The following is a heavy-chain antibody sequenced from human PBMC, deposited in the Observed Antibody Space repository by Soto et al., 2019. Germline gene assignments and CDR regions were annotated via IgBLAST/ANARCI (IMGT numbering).Heavy chain of an antibody. Sequence: PSQTLSLTCAISGDSVSSNSAAWNCIRQSPSRGLEWLGRTYYRSKWYNDYAVSVKSRITINPDTSKNQFSLQLNSVTPEDTAVYYCARDDGAVAGKRGAFDIWGQGTMVTVSS. D-gene: IGHD6-19*01. J-gene: IGHJ3*02. CDR3: ARDDGAVAGKRGAFDI. CDR2: TYYRSKWYN. V-gene: IGHV6-1*01. CDR1: GDSVSSNSAA.